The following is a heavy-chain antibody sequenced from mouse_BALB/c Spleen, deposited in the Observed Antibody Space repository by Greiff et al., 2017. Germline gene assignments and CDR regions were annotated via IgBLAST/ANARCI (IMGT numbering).Heavy chain of an antibody. V-gene: IGHV3-2*02. Sequence: DVQLQESGPGLVKPSQSLSLTCTVTGYSITSDYAWNWIRQFPGNKLEWMGYISYSGSTSYNPSLKSRISITRDTSKNQFFLQLNSVTTEDTATYYCARGEYYGSSYYAMDYWGQGTSVTVSS. J-gene: IGHJ4*01. CDR1: GYSITSDYA. CDR3: ARGEYYGSSYYAMDY. D-gene: IGHD1-1*01. CDR2: ISYSGST.